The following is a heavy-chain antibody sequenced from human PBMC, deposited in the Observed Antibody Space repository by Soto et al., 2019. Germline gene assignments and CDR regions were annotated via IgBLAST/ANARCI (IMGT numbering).Heavy chain of an antibody. J-gene: IGHJ4*02. CDR1: GYSFTSYW. D-gene: IGHD6-13*01. CDR3: ARLQAAAGDNDLTFDY. Sequence: PGESLKISCKGSGYSFTSYWIGWVRQMPGKGLEWMGIIYPADSDTKYSPAFQGQVTISADKSISTAYLQWSSLKASDTAMYYCARLQAAAGDNDLTFDYWGQGTLVTVSS. V-gene: IGHV5-51*01. CDR2: IYPADSDT.